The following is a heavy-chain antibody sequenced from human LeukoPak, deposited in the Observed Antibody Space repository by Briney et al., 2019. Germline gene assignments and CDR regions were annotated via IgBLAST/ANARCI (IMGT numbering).Heavy chain of an antibody. V-gene: IGHV3-30*18. CDR3: AKVGWLILDY. CDR2: ISYDGSNK. D-gene: IGHD6-19*01. CDR1: AFTFSNAW. J-gene: IGHJ4*02. Sequence: GGSLRLSCAPSAFTFSNAWMTWVRQAPGKGLEGVSVISYDGSNKYYADSVKGRFTISRDNSKNTLYLQMNSLRAEDTAVYYCAKVGWLILDYWGQGTLVTVSS.